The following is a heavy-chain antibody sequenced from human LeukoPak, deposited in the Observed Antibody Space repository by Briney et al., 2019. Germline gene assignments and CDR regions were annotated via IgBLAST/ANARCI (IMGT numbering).Heavy chain of an antibody. CDR3: ARGGEHFDWILGQHQRDY. D-gene: IGHD3-9*01. J-gene: IGHJ4*02. Sequence: GGSLRLSCTASGFNFRNYWMNWVRQVPGKGMEWVANIKHDGSEKYYVESVKGRFTISRDNAKNSLYLQLNSLRAQDTAVYYCARGGEHFDWILGQHQRDYWGQGTLVTVSS. V-gene: IGHV3-7*01. CDR2: IKHDGSEK. CDR1: GFNFRNYW.